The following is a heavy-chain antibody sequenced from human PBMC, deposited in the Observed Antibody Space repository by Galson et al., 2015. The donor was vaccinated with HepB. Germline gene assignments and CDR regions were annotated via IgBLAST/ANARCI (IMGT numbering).Heavy chain of an antibody. J-gene: IGHJ4*02. CDR2: ITSSSNYI. CDR1: GFTFSTYT. Sequence: SLRLSCAASGFTFSTYTMTWVRQAPGKGLEWVSSITSSSNYIYYADSVKGRFTISRDNAKNSLYLQMNSLRAEDTAVYYCARVGGYDSSGYYYPDYWGQGTLVTVSP. D-gene: IGHD3-22*01. V-gene: IGHV3-21*01. CDR3: ARVGGYDSSGYYYPDY.